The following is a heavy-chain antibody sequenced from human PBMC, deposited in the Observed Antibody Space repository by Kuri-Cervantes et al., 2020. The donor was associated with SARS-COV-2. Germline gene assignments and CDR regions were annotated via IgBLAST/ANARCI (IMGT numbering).Heavy chain of an antibody. Sequence: GESLKISCVASGFTFSSYAMHWVRQAPGKGLEWVTVISYDGSNKYYADSVKGRFTISRDNSKNTLYLQMNSLRAEDTAVYYCARDSSDSSGYLDYWGQGTLVTVSS. CDR2: ISYDGSNK. CDR3: ARDSSDSSGYLDY. D-gene: IGHD3-22*01. CDR1: GFTFSSYA. J-gene: IGHJ4*02. V-gene: IGHV3-30-3*01.